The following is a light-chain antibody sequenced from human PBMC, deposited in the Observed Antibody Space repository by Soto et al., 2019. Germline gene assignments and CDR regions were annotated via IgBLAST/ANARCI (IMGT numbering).Light chain of an antibody. CDR1: QSISSW. CDR3: QQYNSPGFT. J-gene: IGKJ3*01. Sequence: DIQMTQSPSTLSASVGDRVTITCRASQSISSWLAWYQQKPGKAPKLLIYDASSLESGVPSRFSGSGSGTEFTLTISSLQPDDFATYYCQQYNSPGFTFGPGTKVDIK. CDR2: DAS. V-gene: IGKV1-5*01.